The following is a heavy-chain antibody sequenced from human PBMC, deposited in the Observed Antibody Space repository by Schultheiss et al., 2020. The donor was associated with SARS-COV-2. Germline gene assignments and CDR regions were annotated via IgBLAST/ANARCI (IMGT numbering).Heavy chain of an antibody. Sequence: GESLKISCKASGYTFTSYYMHWVRQAPGQGLEWMGIINPSGGSTSYAQKFQGRVTITADKSTSTAYMELSSLRSEDTAVYYCALLSQEVGSGYRGYYYYGMDVWGQGTTVTVSS. J-gene: IGHJ6*02. CDR1: GYTFTSYY. D-gene: IGHD3-22*01. V-gene: IGHV1-46*01. CDR3: ALLSQEVGSGYRGYYYYGMDV. CDR2: INPSGGST.